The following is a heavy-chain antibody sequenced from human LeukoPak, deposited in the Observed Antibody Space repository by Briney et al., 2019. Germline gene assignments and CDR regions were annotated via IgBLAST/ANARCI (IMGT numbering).Heavy chain of an antibody. J-gene: IGHJ4*02. V-gene: IGHV3-48*03. Sequence: PGGSLRLSCAASGFTFSSYEMNWVRQAPGKGREWGSYISSSGSTIYYADSVKGRFTISRDNTKNSLYLQMNSLRAEDTAVYYCARDSIFFSSGWHVGPDWGQGTLVTVSS. CDR2: ISSSGSTI. D-gene: IGHD6-19*01. CDR3: ARDSIFFSSGWHVGPD. CDR1: GFTFSSYE.